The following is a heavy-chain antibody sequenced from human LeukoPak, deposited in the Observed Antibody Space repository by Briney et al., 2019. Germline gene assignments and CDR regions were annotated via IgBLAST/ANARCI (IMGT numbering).Heavy chain of an antibody. D-gene: IGHD2-8*02. V-gene: IGHV4-59*01. CDR2: IFYGGNT. J-gene: IGHJ4*02. CDR1: GGSISGYF. CDR3: ARGRYCAGGGCRLFDF. Sequence: SETLSLTCSVSGGSISGYFWSWIREPPGRGLEWIGYIFYGGNTKYNPSLKSRVAMSADASKNQYSLSLSSLTAADTAIYYCARGRYCAGGGCRLFDFWGQGTLVGVSS.